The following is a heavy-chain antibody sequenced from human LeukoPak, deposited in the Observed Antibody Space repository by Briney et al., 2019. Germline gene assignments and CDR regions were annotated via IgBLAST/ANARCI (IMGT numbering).Heavy chain of an antibody. CDR1: GGSFGGYY. Sequence: KSSETLSLTCAVYGGSFGGYYWSWIRQPPGKGLEWIGEINHSGSTNYNPSLKSRVTISVDTSKNQFSLKLSSVTAADTAVYYCARGWNYDFWSGSLSAFDIWGQGTMVTVSS. J-gene: IGHJ3*02. CDR2: INHSGST. V-gene: IGHV4-34*01. CDR3: ARGWNYDFWSGSLSAFDI. D-gene: IGHD3-3*01.